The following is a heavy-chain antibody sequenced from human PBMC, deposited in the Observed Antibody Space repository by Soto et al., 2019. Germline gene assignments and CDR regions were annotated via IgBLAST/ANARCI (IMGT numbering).Heavy chain of an antibody. J-gene: IGHJ4*02. V-gene: IGHV3-23*01. CDR3: ANGWLPQYFVGGSSSPPCNY. Sequence: EVQLLESGGGLVQPGGSLRLSCAASGFTFSNYAMSWVRQAPGKGLDWVSTISVPDGSTYYADSVKGRFTISRDNSKNTLYLQMTTLIAEDPPIYSGANGWLPQYFVGGSSSPPCNYWAQGPLVTFSS. CDR1: GFTFSNYA. D-gene: IGHD2-15*01. CDR2: ISVPDGST.